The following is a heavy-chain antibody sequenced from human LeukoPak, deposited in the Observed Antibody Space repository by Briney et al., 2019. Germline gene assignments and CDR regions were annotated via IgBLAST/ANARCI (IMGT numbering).Heavy chain of an antibody. J-gene: IGHJ6*02. CDR2: IYYSGTT. CDR3: ARHQLPDYYYYGMDV. Sequence: PSETLSLTCTVSGGSISSSSYYWSWIRQPPGKGLEWLGYIYYSGTTNYNPSLKSRVTISVDTSKNQFSLKLSSVTAADTAVYYCARHQLPDYYYYGMDVWGQGTTVTVSS. D-gene: IGHD3-10*01. CDR1: GGSISSSSYY. V-gene: IGHV4-61*05.